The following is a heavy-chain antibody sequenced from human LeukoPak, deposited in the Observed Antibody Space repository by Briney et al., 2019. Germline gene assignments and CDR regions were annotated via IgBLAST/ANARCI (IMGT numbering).Heavy chain of an antibody. CDR3: AKANYDFWSGYLDY. D-gene: IGHD3-3*01. J-gene: IGHJ4*02. Sequence: GGSLRLSCAASGFTFSNHAMSWVRQAPGKGLEWVSAISGSGGSTYYADSVKGRFTISRDNSKNTLYLQMNSLRAEDTAVYYCAKANYDFWSGYLDYWGQGTLVTVSS. V-gene: IGHV3-23*01. CDR2: ISGSGGST. CDR1: GFTFSNHA.